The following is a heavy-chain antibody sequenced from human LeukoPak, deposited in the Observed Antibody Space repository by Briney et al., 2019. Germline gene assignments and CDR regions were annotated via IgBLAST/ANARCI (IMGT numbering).Heavy chain of an antibody. D-gene: IGHD2-2*01. CDR3: ARGVDEYQLLSAFDF. CDR1: GYTFTSYG. V-gene: IGHV1-18*01. J-gene: IGHJ3*01. CDR2: LIAYNGNT. Sequence: GAAVKVSCKASGYTFTSYGISWVRQAPGQRLEWMGWLIAYNGNTNYAQKLQGRVTMTRDTSTSTVYMELSSLRYEDTAVYYCARGVDEYQLLSAFDFWGQGTMVTVSS.